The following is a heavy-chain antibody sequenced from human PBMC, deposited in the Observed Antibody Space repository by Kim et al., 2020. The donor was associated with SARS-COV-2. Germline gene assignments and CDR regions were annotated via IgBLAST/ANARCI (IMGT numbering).Heavy chain of an antibody. J-gene: IGHJ6*02. CDR3: ARAVVISAGV. D-gene: IGHD3-22*01. Sequence: GGSLRLSCAASGFIFSIYWMTWVRQAPGKGLEWVATIKEDGSEKYYVDSVKGRFTISRDNAKNSLYLQMNSLRAEDTAVYYCARAVVISAGVWGQGTTVTVS. CDR1: GFIFSIYW. CDR2: IKEDGSEK. V-gene: IGHV3-7*03.